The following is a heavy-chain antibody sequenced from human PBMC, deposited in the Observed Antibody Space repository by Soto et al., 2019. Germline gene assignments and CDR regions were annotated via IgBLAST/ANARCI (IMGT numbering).Heavy chain of an antibody. CDR1: GYTFTSYA. V-gene: IGHV1-3*01. D-gene: IGHD3-22*01. CDR3: ASLRGYYDSSGYYESHYGMDV. CDR2: INAGNGNT. Sequence: ASVKVSCKASGYTFTSYAMHWVRQAPGQRLEWMGWINAGNGNTKYSQKFQGRVTITRDTSASTAYMELSSLRSEDTAVYYCASLRGYYDSSGYYESHYGMDVWGQGTTVTVSS. J-gene: IGHJ6*02.